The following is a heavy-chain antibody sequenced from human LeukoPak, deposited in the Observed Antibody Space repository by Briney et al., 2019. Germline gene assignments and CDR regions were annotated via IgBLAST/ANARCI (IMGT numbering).Heavy chain of an antibody. CDR1: GYTFTGYY. CDR3: ARDQIYDSSGYYYF. D-gene: IGHD3-22*01. CDR2: INPNSGGT. Sequence: ASVKVSCKASGYTFTGYYMHWVRQAPGQGLEWMGWINPNSGGTNYAQKFQGRVTMTRDTSISTAYMELSRLRSDDTAVYYCARDQIYDSSGYYYFWGQGTLVTVSS. J-gene: IGHJ4*02. V-gene: IGHV1-2*02.